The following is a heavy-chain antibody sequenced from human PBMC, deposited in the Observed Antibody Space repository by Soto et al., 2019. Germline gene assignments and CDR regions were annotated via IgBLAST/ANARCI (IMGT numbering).Heavy chain of an antibody. D-gene: IGHD2-8*01. V-gene: IGHV3-23*01. CDR3: AKEIFAAAYAATSAFDL. J-gene: IGHJ4*02. Sequence: PGGSLRLSCAASGFTFSSHAMGWLRQAPGTGPEWVAFVDGSGGDTSYADSVRGRFIVSRDNSDNSLFLHMNSLRAEDTGRYFCAKEIFAAAYAATSAFDLWGQGTLVNVSS. CDR2: VDGSGGDT. CDR1: GFTFSSHA.